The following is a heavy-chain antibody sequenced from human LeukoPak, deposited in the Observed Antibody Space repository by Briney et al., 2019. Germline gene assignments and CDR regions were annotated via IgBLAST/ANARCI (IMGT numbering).Heavy chain of an antibody. D-gene: IGHD6-13*01. CDR2: INSDGSST. CDR1: GFTFSSYW. Sequence: GGSLRLSCAASGFTFSSYWMHWVRQAPGKGLVWVSRINSDGSSTSYADSVKGRFTISRDNSKNTLYLQMNSLRVEDTAVYYCASPAQQWSWYYFDYWGQGTLVTVSS. CDR3: ASPAQQWSWYYFDY. J-gene: IGHJ4*02. V-gene: IGHV3-74*01.